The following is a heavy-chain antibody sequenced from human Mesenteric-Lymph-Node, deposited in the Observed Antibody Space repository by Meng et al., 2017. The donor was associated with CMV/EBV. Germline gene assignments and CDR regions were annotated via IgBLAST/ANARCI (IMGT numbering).Heavy chain of an antibody. CDR3: ARTYYDSSGYALDN. Sequence: SETLSLTCTVSGGSVSSTLYYWNWIRQPPGKGLEWIGFINYSGSTSYNPSLKSRVTISVDTSKNQLSLKLTSMTAADTAVYYCARTYYDSSGYALDNWGQGTLVTVSS. CDR1: GGSVSSTLYY. V-gene: IGHV4-61*01. J-gene: IGHJ4*02. CDR2: INYSGST. D-gene: IGHD3-22*01.